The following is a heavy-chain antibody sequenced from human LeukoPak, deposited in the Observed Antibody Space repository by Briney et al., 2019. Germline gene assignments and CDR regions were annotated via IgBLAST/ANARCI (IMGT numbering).Heavy chain of an antibody. Sequence: PPETLSLTCTVSGGSISSYYWSWIRQPPGKGLEWIGYIYYSGSTSYNPSLKSRVTISVDTSKNQFSLKLSSVTAADTAVYYCARHTAVAGTMDAEYFQHWGQGTLVTVSS. V-gene: IGHV4-59*08. CDR1: GGSISSYY. D-gene: IGHD6-19*01. J-gene: IGHJ1*01. CDR2: IYYSGST. CDR3: ARHTAVAGTMDAEYFQH.